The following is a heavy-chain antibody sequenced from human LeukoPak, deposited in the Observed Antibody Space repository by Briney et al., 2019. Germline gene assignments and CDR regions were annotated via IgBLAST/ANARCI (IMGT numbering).Heavy chain of an antibody. Sequence: GGSLRLSCAASGFTFSSYSMNWVRQAPGKGLEWVSYISSSSSTIYYADSVKGRFTISRDNAKNSLYLQMNSLRAEDTAVYYCARDRTYTAGNDAFDIWGQGTMVTVSA. CDR1: GFTFSSYS. V-gene: IGHV3-48*04. J-gene: IGHJ3*02. CDR2: ISSSSSTI. CDR3: ARDRTYTAGNDAFDI. D-gene: IGHD3-16*01.